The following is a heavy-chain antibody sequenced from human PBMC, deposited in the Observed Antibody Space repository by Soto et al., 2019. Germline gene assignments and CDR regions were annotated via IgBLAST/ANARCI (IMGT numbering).Heavy chain of an antibody. CDR3: ARDASFIITEDVFDI. CDR2: ISAYNGNT. J-gene: IGHJ3*02. D-gene: IGHD3-16*01. V-gene: IGHV1-18*01. Sequence: GASVKVSCKASVYTFTSYGISWVRQAPGQGLEWMGWISAYNGNTNYAQKLQGRVTMTTDTSTSTAYMELRSLRSDDTAVYYCARDASFIITEDVFDIWGQGTMVTVSS. CDR1: VYTFTSYG.